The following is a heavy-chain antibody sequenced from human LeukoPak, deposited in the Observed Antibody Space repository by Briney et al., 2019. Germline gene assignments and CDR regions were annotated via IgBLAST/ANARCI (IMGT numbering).Heavy chain of an antibody. V-gene: IGHV3-30*02. Sequence: PGGSLRLSCAASGFTFSSYGMHWVRQAPGKGLEWVAFIRYDGSKKYYADSVKGRFTISRDNSKNPLYLQMNSLRAEDTAVYYCAKDVRRVRFLEGLNYMDVCGKGTTVTVSS. CDR3: AKDVRRVRFLEGLNYMDV. CDR1: GFTFSSYG. J-gene: IGHJ6*03. CDR2: IRYDGSKK. D-gene: IGHD3-3*01.